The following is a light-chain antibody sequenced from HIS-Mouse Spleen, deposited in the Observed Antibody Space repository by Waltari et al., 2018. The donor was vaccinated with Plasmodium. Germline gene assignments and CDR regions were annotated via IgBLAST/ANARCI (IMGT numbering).Light chain of an antibody. CDR3: NSRDSSGNHVV. Sequence: SSELTQDPAVSVALGQTVRITCQGDSLRSSYASWYQQKPGQAPVLVSSVKNNRPAGNPDRLSGSSSGNTASLTITGAQAEDEADYYCNSRDSSGNHVVFGGGTKLTVL. CDR1: SLRSSY. V-gene: IGLV3-19*01. J-gene: IGLJ2*01. CDR2: VKN.